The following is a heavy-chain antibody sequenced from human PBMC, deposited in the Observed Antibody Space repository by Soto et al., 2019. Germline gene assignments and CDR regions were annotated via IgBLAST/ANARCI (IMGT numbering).Heavy chain of an antibody. Sequence: QAQLVQSGSEVKRPGASVKVTCRSFDNTFTYYGINWVRQAPGQGLEWLGWISGYNANTKEAQKFQDRVSMTADTSTRTAYLEVRSLTPDDTGVYFCAAPGGHHFGLDVWGQGTTVTVSS. CDR2: ISGYNANT. V-gene: IGHV1-18*01. D-gene: IGHD2-8*02. J-gene: IGHJ6*02. CDR3: AAPGGHHFGLDV. CDR1: DNTFTYYG.